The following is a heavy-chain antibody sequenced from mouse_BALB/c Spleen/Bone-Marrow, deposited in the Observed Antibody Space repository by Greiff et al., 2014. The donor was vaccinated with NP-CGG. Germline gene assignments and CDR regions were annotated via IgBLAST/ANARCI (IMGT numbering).Heavy chain of an antibody. V-gene: IGHV14-3*02. CDR2: IDPANVNT. Sequence: EVNVVESGAELVKPGASVKLSCTASGFNIKDTYMHWVKQRPEQGLEWIGRIDPANVNTKYDPKFQGKGTITADTSSNTAYLQLSSLTSEDTAVYYCASYVDGYYFDYWGQGTTLTVSS. CDR3: ASYVDGYYFDY. CDR1: GFNIKDTY. J-gene: IGHJ2*01. D-gene: IGHD2-3*01.